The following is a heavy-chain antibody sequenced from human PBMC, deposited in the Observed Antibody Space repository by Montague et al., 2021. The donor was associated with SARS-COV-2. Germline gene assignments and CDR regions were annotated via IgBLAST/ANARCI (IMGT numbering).Heavy chain of an antibody. J-gene: IGHJ6*02. CDR3: ARIPTGGSYYDYYYYGMDV. CDR2: IDWDDDK. Sequence: PALVKPTQTLTLTCTFSGFSLSTSGMCVSWIRQPPGKALEWLALIDWDDDKYYSTSLKTRLTISKDTSKNQAVLTMTNMDPVDTATYYCARIPTGGSYYDYYYYGMDVWGQGTTVTVSS. V-gene: IGHV2-70*01. D-gene: IGHD1-26*01. CDR1: GFSLSTSGMC.